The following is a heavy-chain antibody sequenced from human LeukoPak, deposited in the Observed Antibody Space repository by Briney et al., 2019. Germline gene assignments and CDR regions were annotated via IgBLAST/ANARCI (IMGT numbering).Heavy chain of an antibody. D-gene: IGHD1/OR15-1a*01. V-gene: IGHV3-23*01. CDR2: ISDSGTYT. CDR1: GYTFTSYA. Sequence: SCKASGYTFTSYAMTWVRQAPGKGLDWVSAISDSGTYTYYADSVKGRFTISRDNSKNTLYLQMNSLRVEDTAVYYCAKDTPRLGNNPYFDSWGQGTLVTVSS. CDR3: AKDTPRLGNNPYFDS. J-gene: IGHJ4*02.